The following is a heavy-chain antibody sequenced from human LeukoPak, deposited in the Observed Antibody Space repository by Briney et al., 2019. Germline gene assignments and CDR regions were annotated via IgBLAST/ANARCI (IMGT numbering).Heavy chain of an antibody. CDR3: AKAGYCRSTTCPDYYYMDV. J-gene: IGHJ6*03. D-gene: IGHD2-2*01. CDR1: GFTFSNYG. Sequence: GSLRLSCAASGFTFSNYGMHWVRQVPGKGLEWVTFIRYDGSNKFYVDSVKGRFTISRDNSKNTLYLQMNSLRPEDTAVYYCAKAGYCRSTTCPDYYYMDVWGKGTTVTVSS. CDR2: IRYDGSNK. V-gene: IGHV3-30*02.